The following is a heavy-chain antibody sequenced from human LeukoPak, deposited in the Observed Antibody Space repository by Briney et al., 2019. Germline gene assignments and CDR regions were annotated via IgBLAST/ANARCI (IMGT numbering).Heavy chain of an antibody. CDR2: ISSSSSYI. CDR3: VSQRRVAGIPFDY. J-gene: IGHJ4*02. CDR1: GFTFSSYS. V-gene: IGHV3-21*01. D-gene: IGHD6-19*01. Sequence: GGSLRLSCAASGFTFSSYSMNWVRQAPGKGLEWVSSISSSSSYIYYADSVKGRFTISRDNAKNSLYLQMNSLRAEDTAVYYCVSQRRVAGIPFDYWGQGTLVTVSS.